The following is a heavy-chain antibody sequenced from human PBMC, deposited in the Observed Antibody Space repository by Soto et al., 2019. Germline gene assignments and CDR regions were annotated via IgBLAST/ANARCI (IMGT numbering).Heavy chain of an antibody. Sequence: SETLSLTCTVSGGSVSGGSYYWSWIRQPPGKGLEWIGYVYYSGSTNYNPSLKSRVSISIDTPRNQFFLKLSSVTAADTAVYYCARGIYDLGDCYYYGMDVWGQGTTVTVSS. D-gene: IGHD3-3*01. V-gene: IGHV4-61*01. CDR2: VYYSGST. CDR3: ARGIYDLGDCYYYGMDV. CDR1: GGSVSGGSYY. J-gene: IGHJ6*02.